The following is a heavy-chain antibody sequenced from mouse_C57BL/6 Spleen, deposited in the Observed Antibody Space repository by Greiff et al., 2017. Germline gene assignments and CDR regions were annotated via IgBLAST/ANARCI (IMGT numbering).Heavy chain of an antibody. CDR3: TPSYYGSSYADY. D-gene: IGHD1-1*01. Sequence: VQLKQSGAELVRPGASVKLSCTASGFNIKDDYMHWVKQRPEQGLEWIGWIDPENGDTEYASKFQGKATITADTSSNTAYLQLSSLTSEDTAVYYCTPSYYGSSYADYWGQGTTLTVSS. V-gene: IGHV14-4*01. J-gene: IGHJ2*01. CDR1: GFNIKDDY. CDR2: IDPENGDT.